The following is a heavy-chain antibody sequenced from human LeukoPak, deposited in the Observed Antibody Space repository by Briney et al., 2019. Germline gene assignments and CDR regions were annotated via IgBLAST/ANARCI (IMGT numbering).Heavy chain of an antibody. D-gene: IGHD3-9*01. CDR2: ISAYNGNT. V-gene: IGHV1-18*01. Sequence: ASVKVTCKASGYTFTSYGISWVRQAPGQGLEWMGWISAYNGNTNYAQKLQGRVTMTTDTSTSTAHMELRSLRSDDTAVYYCARDLLYFDWLAYWGQGTLVTVSS. J-gene: IGHJ4*02. CDR1: GYTFTSYG. CDR3: ARDLLYFDWLAY.